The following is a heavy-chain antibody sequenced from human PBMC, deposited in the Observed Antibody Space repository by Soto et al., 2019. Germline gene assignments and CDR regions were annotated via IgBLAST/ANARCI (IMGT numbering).Heavy chain of an antibody. Sequence: QVTLKESGPVLVKPPETLTLRCTVSGLSITDSEMGVSWIRQPPGQPLEWLAHIDSSGEKAYRTFLKSRLTLSNDTSKSHIVVTMTNRDPADTATYYCARRQLAVAVSPWFDPWGQGIPVTVSS. J-gene: IGHJ5*02. D-gene: IGHD6-13*01. CDR2: IDSSGEK. CDR3: ARRQLAVAVSPWFDP. CDR1: GLSITDSEMG. V-gene: IGHV2-26*01.